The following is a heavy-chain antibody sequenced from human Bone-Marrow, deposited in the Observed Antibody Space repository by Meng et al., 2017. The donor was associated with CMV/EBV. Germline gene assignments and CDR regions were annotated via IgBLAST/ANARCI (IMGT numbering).Heavy chain of an antibody. D-gene: IGHD2-15*01. CDR3: ARDGGLTQYYYYGMDV. CDR2: VYFSGST. V-gene: IGHV4-59*01. CDR1: GGSINPYY. J-gene: IGHJ6*02. Sequence: GSLRLSCTVSGGSINPYYWSWIRQPPGKGLEWIGFVYFSGSTNYNPFLKSRATISVDESKNHFSLRLTSVTAADTAVYYCARDGGLTQYYYYGMDVWGQGTTVTVSS.